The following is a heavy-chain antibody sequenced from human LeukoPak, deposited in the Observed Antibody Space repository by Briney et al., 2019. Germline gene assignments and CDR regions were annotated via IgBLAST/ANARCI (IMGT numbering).Heavy chain of an antibody. J-gene: IGHJ4*02. CDR3: AKVGCGSGYCAFDH. CDR1: GLIFSSYG. D-gene: IGHD3-22*01. V-gene: IGHV3-30*18. Sequence: PGRSLILSCVSSGLIFSSYGMHWVRPAPGKGLEWVAVISYDGSNIYYAASVKGRFTISRDNSKNTLYLQMNSLRAEDTAVYYCAKVGCGSGYCAFDHWGQGTLVTVSS. CDR2: ISYDGSNI.